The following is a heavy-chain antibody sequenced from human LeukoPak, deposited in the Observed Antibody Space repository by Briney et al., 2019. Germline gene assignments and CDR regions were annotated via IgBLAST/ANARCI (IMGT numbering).Heavy chain of an antibody. CDR3: SKDISAGGLDV. J-gene: IGHJ6*02. CDR2: IDTSSTTM. CDR1: GLTFSKYS. Sequence: GGSLRLSCAASGLTFSKYSMTWVRQAPGKGLEWVSFIDTSSTTMYYTDSVKGRFTISRDNAKNSMYLQMNSLRIEDTALYYCSKDISAGGLDVWGPGTPVTVSS. D-gene: IGHD3-16*02. V-gene: IGHV3-48*04.